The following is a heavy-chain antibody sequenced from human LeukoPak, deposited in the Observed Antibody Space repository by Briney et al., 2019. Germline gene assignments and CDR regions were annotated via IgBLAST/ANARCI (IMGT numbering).Heavy chain of an antibody. CDR2: IKQDGSEK. J-gene: IGHJ4*02. CDR3: ARDSAGNDY. D-gene: IGHD6-13*01. V-gene: IGHV3-7*01. CDR1: GFTFSTYW. Sequence: SGESLRLSCAASGFTFSTYWMSWLRQAPGKGLEWVANIKQDGSEKYYVDSVKGRFTISRDNAKNSLYLQMNSLRAEDTAMYYCARDSAGNDYWGQGTLVTVSS.